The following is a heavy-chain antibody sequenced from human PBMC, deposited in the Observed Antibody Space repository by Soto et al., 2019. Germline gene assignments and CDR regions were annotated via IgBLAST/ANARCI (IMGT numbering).Heavy chain of an antibody. V-gene: IGHV1-2*04. CDR3: ARGVMDYYYYYGMDV. CDR1: GYTFTGYY. CDR2: INPNSGGT. D-gene: IGHD3-16*01. Sequence: ASVKVSCKASGYTFTGYYMHWVRQAPGQGLEWMGWINPNSGGTNYAQKFQGWVTMTRDTSISTAYMELSRLRSDDTAVYYCARGVMDYYYYYGMDVCGQGTTVTVSS. J-gene: IGHJ6*02.